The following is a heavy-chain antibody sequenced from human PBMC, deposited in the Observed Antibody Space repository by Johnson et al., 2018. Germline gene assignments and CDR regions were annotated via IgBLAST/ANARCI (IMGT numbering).Heavy chain of an antibody. V-gene: IGHV1-69*09. Sequence: QVQLVQSGAEVKKPGSSVKVSCKASGDTFSRHTITWVRQAPGQGLEWMGRIIPILGIANYAQKFQGRVTITADKSTSTAYMELSSLRSEDTAVYSWARGELPLKEYFQHWGQGTMVTVSS. J-gene: IGHJ1*01. CDR1: GDTFSRHT. CDR2: IIPILGIA. D-gene: IGHD1-26*01. CDR3: ARGELPLKEYFQH.